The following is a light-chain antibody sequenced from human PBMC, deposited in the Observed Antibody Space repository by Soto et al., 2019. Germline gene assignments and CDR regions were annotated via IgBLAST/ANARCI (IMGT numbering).Light chain of an antibody. Sequence: EIVMTQSPATLSVSPGESATLSCRASQSVSSNLAWHQQKPGQAPRILMYDASTRATGISARFSGSGSGTEFTLTISSLQSEDFAVYYCKQYKEWPPFTFGQGTRLEIK. CDR3: KQYKEWPPFT. CDR2: DAS. V-gene: IGKV3-15*01. J-gene: IGKJ5*01. CDR1: QSVSSN.